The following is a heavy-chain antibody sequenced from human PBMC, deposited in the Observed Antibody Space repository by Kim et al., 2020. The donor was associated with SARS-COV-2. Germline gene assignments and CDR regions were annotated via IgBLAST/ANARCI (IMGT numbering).Heavy chain of an antibody. J-gene: IGHJ4*02. D-gene: IGHD3-9*01. Sequence: SVKVSCKASGGTFSSYAISWVRQAPGQGLEWMGGIIPIFGTANYAQKFQGRVTITADESTSTAYMELSSLRSEDTAVYYCARVPYYDILTGYYYLVYWGQGTLVTVSS. V-gene: IGHV1-69*13. CDR1: GGTFSSYA. CDR2: IIPIFGTA. CDR3: ARVPYYDILTGYYYLVY.